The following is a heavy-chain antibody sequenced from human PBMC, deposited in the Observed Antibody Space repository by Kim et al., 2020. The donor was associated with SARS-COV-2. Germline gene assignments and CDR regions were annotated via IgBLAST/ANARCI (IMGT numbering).Heavy chain of an antibody. V-gene: IGHV1-2*02. CDR3: ARGYDSSGYYFE. J-gene: IGHJ4*02. Sequence: NYPQKFQGRVTMTRDTSISTAYMELSRLRSDDTAVYYCARGYDSSGYYFEWGQGTLVTVSS. D-gene: IGHD3-22*01.